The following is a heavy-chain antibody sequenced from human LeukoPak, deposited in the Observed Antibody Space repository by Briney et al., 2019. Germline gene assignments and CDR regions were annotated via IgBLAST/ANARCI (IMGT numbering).Heavy chain of an antibody. D-gene: IGHD6-13*01. Sequence: PSETLSLTCTVSGGSISSSSYYWGWIRQPPGKGLEWIGSIYYSGSTYYNPSLKSRVTISVDTSKNQLSLKLSSVTAADTAVYYCARDVIAAAGTEAFDYWGQGTLVTVSS. J-gene: IGHJ4*02. CDR2: IYYSGST. CDR3: ARDVIAAAGTEAFDY. V-gene: IGHV4-39*07. CDR1: GGSISSSSYY.